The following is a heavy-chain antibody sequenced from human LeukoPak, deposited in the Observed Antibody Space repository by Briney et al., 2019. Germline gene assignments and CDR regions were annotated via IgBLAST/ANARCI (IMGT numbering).Heavy chain of an antibody. CDR2: IYYSGST. Sequence: PSETLSLTCTVSGGSISSSSYYWGWIRQPPGKGLEWIGSIYYSGSTYYNPSLKSRVTISVDTSKNQFSLKLSSVTAADTAVYYCAREYYGDPYFDYWGQGTLVTVSS. CDR1: GGSISSSSYY. D-gene: IGHD4-17*01. V-gene: IGHV4-39*07. J-gene: IGHJ4*02. CDR3: AREYYGDPYFDY.